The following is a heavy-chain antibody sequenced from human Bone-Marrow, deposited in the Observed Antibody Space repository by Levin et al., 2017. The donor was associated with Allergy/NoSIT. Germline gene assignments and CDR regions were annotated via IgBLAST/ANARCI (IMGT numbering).Heavy chain of an antibody. D-gene: IGHD6-6*01. CDR2: IYYSGST. Sequence: QTLSLTCSVSGTSISNYYWSWIRQPPGKGLEWIGHIYYSGSTSYNPSLKSRVTISVDTSKNQFSLKLSSVTAADTAVYYCARMFSSSSGRVLDYWGQGTLVTVSS. J-gene: IGHJ4*02. V-gene: IGHV4-59*01. CDR3: ARMFSSSSGRVLDY. CDR1: GTSISNYY.